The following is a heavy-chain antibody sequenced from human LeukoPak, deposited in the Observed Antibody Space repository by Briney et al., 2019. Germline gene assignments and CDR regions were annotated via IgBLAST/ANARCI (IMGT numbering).Heavy chain of an antibody. J-gene: IGHJ4*02. CDR2: LRKDATYS. CDR3: AKSVAGTETDYYFDY. CDR1: GFPFSSYG. Sequence: GGSLRLSCAASGFPFSSYGMYWVRQTPDKGLQWVAYLRKDATYSNYADSVRGRFTISRDNSKNTLYLQMNSLRAEDTAVYYCAKSVAGTETDYYFDYWGQGTLVTVSS. D-gene: IGHD6-19*01. V-gene: IGHV3-30*02.